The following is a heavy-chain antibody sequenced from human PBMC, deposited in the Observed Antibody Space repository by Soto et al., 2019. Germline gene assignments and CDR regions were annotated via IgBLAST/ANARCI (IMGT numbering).Heavy chain of an antibody. J-gene: IGHJ4*02. CDR2: IYYSGST. CDR3: ARLVAAHRVLDY. Sequence: ASETLSLTCTVSGGSISSYYWSWIRQPPGKGLEWIGYIYYSGSTNYNPSLKSRVTISVDTSKNQFSLKLSSVTAADTAVYYCARLVAAHRVLDYWGQGTLVTVSS. D-gene: IGHD6-25*01. V-gene: IGHV4-59*01. CDR1: GGSISSYY.